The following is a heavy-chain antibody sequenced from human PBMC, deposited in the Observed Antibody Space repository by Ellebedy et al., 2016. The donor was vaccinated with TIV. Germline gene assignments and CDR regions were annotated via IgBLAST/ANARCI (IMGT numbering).Heavy chain of an antibody. CDR3: ARSTMIVVVPFDY. CDR1: GGFISSSSYY. D-gene: IGHD3-22*01. V-gene: IGHV4-39*01. Sequence: MPSETLSLTCTVSGGFISSSSYYWGWIRQPPGKGLEWIGSIYYSVSTYYHPSLKSRVTISVDTSKNQFSLKLSSVTAADTAVYYCARSTMIVVVPFDYWGQGTLVTVSS. J-gene: IGHJ4*02. CDR2: IYYSVST.